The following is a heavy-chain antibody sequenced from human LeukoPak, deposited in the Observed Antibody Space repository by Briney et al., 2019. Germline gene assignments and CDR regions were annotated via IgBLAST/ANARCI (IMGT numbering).Heavy chain of an antibody. V-gene: IGHV3-9*01. Sequence: GGSLRLSCAASGFTFSRYSMHWVRQAPGKGLKWVSGISWNSGSIGYADSVKGRFTISRDNAKNSLYLQMNSLRAEDTALYYCARDAFRAAAGEGYYYYYYMDVWGKGTTVTVSS. J-gene: IGHJ6*03. CDR3: ARDAFRAAAGEGYYYYYYMDV. CDR2: ISWNSGSI. D-gene: IGHD6-13*01. CDR1: GFTFSRYS.